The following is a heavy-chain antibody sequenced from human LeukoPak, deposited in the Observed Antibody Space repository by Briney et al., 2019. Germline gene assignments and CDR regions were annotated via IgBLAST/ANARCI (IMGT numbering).Heavy chain of an antibody. J-gene: IGHJ4*02. CDR1: GFTFSSSA. CDR2: ISGGGGST. CDR3: AKEYGSGSYYYDY. D-gene: IGHD3-10*01. Sequence: GGSLRLSCAASGFTFSSSAMSWVRQAPGKGLGWVSAISGGGGSTYYADSVKGRFTISRDNSKNTLYLQMNSLRAEDTAVYYCAKEYGSGSYYYDYWGQGTLVTVSS. V-gene: IGHV3-23*01.